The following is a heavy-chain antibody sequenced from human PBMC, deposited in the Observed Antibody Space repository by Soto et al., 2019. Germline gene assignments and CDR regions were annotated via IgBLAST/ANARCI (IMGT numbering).Heavy chain of an antibody. J-gene: IGHJ5*01. D-gene: IGHD3-16*01. Sequence: SVKGACKAAGDDFIGHGISWVREDPGQGLELMGWINSYNGDTKYARKYQDRITLTKEKSTRTVYMEMTSLRSDDTAVYYCARNQWPKVPAVVGDKFDSWRQGTLVTVSS. CDR3: ARNQWPKVPAVVGDKFDS. CDR2: INSYNGDT. V-gene: IGHV1-18*04. CDR1: GDDFIGHG.